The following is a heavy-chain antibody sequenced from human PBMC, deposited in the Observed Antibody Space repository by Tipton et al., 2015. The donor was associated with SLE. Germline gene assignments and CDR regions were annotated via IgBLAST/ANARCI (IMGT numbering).Heavy chain of an antibody. CDR1: GFTFSSYW. D-gene: IGHD6-13*01. CDR2: IKQDGSEK. J-gene: IGHJ4*02. Sequence: SLRLSCAAPGFTFSSYWMSWVRQAPGKGLEWVANIKQDGSEKYYVDSVKGRFTISRDNAKNSLYLQMNSLRAEDTAVYYCARDGGSSWYQKDWGQGTLVTVSS. CDR3: ARDGGSSWYQKD. V-gene: IGHV3-7*01.